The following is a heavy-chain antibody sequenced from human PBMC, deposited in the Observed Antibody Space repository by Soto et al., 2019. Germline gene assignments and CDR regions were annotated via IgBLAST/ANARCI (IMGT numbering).Heavy chain of an antibody. V-gene: IGHV4-39*01. Sequence: SETLSLTCPVSGGSISSSSYYWGWIRQPPGKGLEWIGSIYYSGSTYYNPSLKSRVTIPVDTSKNQFSLKLSSVTAADTAVYYCAGRDYYYDSSGYYNWFDPWGQGTLVTVSS. CDR1: GGSISSSSYY. D-gene: IGHD3-22*01. J-gene: IGHJ5*02. CDR3: AGRDYYYDSSGYYNWFDP. CDR2: IYYSGST.